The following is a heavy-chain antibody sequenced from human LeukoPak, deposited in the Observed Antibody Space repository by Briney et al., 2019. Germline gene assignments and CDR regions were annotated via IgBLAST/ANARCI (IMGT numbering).Heavy chain of an antibody. Sequence: HPGGSLRLSCAASGFTFSRYGIHWVRQAPGKGLEWVAFIRYDGSNKYYADSVKGRFTVSRDNSKNTLYLQMNSLRAEDTAVYYCAKDGEKMATMNFLDYWGQGTLVTVSS. CDR2: IRYDGSNK. D-gene: IGHD5-24*01. V-gene: IGHV3-30*02. J-gene: IGHJ4*02. CDR1: GFTFSRYG. CDR3: AKDGEKMATMNFLDY.